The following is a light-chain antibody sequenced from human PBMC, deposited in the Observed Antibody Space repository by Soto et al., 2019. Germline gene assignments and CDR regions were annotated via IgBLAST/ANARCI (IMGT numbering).Light chain of an antibody. Sequence: EIVLTQSPATLSLSPGERATLSCRASQSIDNYLGWYQQKPGQAPRLLMYDSSNRATDTPARFSGSGSGTDFTLTISSLEPEDFAVYYCQQRSNWRTFGQGTRLEIK. J-gene: IGKJ5*01. V-gene: IGKV3-11*01. CDR2: DSS. CDR1: QSIDNY. CDR3: QQRSNWRT.